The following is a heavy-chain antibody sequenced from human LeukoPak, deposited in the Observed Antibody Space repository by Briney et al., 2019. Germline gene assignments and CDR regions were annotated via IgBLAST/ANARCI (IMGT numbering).Heavy chain of an antibody. CDR1: GFTFSSYS. J-gene: IGHJ4*02. CDR3: ARDSRTVDPPY. D-gene: IGHD1-14*01. V-gene: IGHV3-21*01. Sequence: GGSLRLSCAASGFTFSSYSMNWVRQAPGKGLEWVASISSSSSYIYYADSVKGRFTISRDNAKNSLYLQMKSLRAEDTAVYYCARDSRTVDPPYWGQGTLVTVSS. CDR2: ISSSSSYI.